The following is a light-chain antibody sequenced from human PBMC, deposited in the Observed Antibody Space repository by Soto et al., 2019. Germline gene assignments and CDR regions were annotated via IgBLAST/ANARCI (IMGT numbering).Light chain of an antibody. CDR3: QQYDDLPIT. Sequence: PGERATLSCRASQSVSSYLAWYQQEPGQAPRLLIYDASNRATGIPARFSGSGSGTDFTLTVSSLEPEHSATYYCQQYDDLPITFGQGTRLEI. V-gene: IGKV3-11*01. CDR2: DAS. CDR1: QSVSSY. J-gene: IGKJ5*01.